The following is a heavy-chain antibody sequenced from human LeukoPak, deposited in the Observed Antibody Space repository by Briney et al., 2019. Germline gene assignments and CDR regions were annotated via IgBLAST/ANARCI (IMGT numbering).Heavy chain of an antibody. Sequence: SQTLSLTCTVSGGSISSGDYYWSWIRQPPGKGQEWIGYIYYSGSTYYNPSLKSRVTISVDTSKNQFSLKLSSVTAADTAVYYCASLYGSGSYTYNWFDPWGQGTLVTVSS. CDR1: GGSISSGDYY. V-gene: IGHV4-30-4*01. CDR2: IYYSGST. CDR3: ASLYGSGSYTYNWFDP. D-gene: IGHD3-10*01. J-gene: IGHJ5*02.